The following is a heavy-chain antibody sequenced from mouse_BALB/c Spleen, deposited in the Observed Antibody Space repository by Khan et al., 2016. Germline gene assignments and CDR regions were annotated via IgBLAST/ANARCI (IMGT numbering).Heavy chain of an antibody. CDR1: GYSITSDYA. CDR2: IFYRGSP. CDR3: ARGDWYFDV. Sequence: EVQLQESGPGLVQPSQSLSLTCTVTGYSITSDYAWSWIRQFPGNKLEWMGYIFYRGSPTYNPSLKSRISITRDTSKNQFFLQLSSVTTEDTATYYCARGDWYFDVWGAGTTVTVSS. V-gene: IGHV3-2*02. J-gene: IGHJ1*01.